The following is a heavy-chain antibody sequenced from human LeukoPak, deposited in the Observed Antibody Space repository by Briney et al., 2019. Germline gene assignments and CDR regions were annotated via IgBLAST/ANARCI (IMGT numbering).Heavy chain of an antibody. J-gene: IGHJ4*02. Sequence: PSETLSLTCTVSGGSISSSSYYWGWIRQPPGKGLEWIGSIYYSGSTYYNPSLKSRVTISVDTSMNQFSLKLSSGTAADTAVYYCAGHEGLDFWSGYYTAGFDYWGQGTLVTVSS. CDR3: AGHEGLDFWSGYYTAGFDY. CDR1: GGSISSSSYY. CDR2: IYYSGST. V-gene: IGHV4-39*01. D-gene: IGHD3-3*01.